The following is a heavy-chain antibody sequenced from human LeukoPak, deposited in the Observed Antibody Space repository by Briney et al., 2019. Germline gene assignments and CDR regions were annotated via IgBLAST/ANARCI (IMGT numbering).Heavy chain of an antibody. CDR1: GGTFSSYA. CDR2: IIPIFGTA. CDR3: ARDPTRPDYFDY. J-gene: IGHJ4*02. Sequence: SVKVSCKASGGTFSSYAISWVRQAPGQGLEWMGRIIPIFGTANYAQRFQGRVTITTDESTSTAYMELSSLRSEDTAVYYCARDPTRPDYFDYWGQGTLVTVSS. V-gene: IGHV1-69*05. D-gene: IGHD1-26*01.